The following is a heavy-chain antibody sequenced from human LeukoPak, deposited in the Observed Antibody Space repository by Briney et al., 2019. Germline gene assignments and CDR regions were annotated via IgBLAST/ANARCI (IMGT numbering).Heavy chain of an antibody. CDR3: ARDRGPFWSGYSYYFDY. D-gene: IGHD3-3*01. V-gene: IGHV1-69*05. Sequence: SVKVSCKASGYTFTSYGISWVRQAPGQGLEWMGGIIPNCGTANYAQKFQGRVTITTDESTSTAYMELRSLRSEDTAVYYCARDRGPFWSGYSYYFDYWGQGTLVTVSS. J-gene: IGHJ4*02. CDR1: GYTFTSYG. CDR2: IIPNCGTA.